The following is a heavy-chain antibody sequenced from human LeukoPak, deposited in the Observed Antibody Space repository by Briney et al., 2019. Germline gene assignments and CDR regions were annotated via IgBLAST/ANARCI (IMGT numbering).Heavy chain of an antibody. D-gene: IGHD3-16*01. V-gene: IGHV1-46*01. Sequence: ASVKVSCKASGYTFTGYFMHWVRQAPRQGLEWMGIINPSGGSTSYAQKFQGRVTMTRDTSTSTVYMELSSLRSEDTAVYYCARVGNYDYVWHHWGQGTLVTVSS. J-gene: IGHJ4*02. CDR3: ARVGNYDYVWHH. CDR2: INPSGGST. CDR1: GYTFTGYF.